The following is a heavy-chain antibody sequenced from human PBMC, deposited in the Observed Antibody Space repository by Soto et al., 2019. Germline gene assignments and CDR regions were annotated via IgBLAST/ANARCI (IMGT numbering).Heavy chain of an antibody. CDR3: ARDYYKYYDSSGYYRSPAY. CDR1: GFTFSSYA. V-gene: IGHV3-30-3*01. Sequence: GGSLRLSCAASGFTFSSYAMHWVRQAPGKGLEWVALISYDGSDKDYADSVKGRFTISRDNSRNTLFLQMNSLRAEDTAVYYSARDYYKYYDSSGYYRSPAYWGQGTLLTVSS. CDR2: ISYDGSDK. J-gene: IGHJ4*02. D-gene: IGHD3-22*01.